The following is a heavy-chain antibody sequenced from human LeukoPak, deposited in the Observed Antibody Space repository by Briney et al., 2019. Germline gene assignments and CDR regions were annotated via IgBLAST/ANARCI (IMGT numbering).Heavy chain of an antibody. Sequence: SETLPLTCTVSGGSFSGYDWSWIRQPPGKGLEWIGKINHSGSTNYNPSLKSRVTISVDTSKNQFSLKLSSVTAADTAVYYCARGPRRHRDIVVVVAATPFKYWFDPWGQGTLVTVSS. J-gene: IGHJ5*02. V-gene: IGHV4-34*01. D-gene: IGHD2-15*01. CDR2: INHSGST. CDR1: GGSFSGYD. CDR3: ARGPRRHRDIVVVVAATPFKYWFDP.